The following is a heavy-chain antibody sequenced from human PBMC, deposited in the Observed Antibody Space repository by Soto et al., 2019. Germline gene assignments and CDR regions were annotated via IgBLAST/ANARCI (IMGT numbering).Heavy chain of an antibody. Sequence: GGSLRLSCAASGFTFSSYAMSWVRQAPGKGLEWVSAISGSGGSTYYADSVKGRFTISRDNSKNTLYLQMNSLRAEDTAVYYCAKFRPRVVVPAAKFLPRERFDPWGQGTLVTVSS. CDR3: AKFRPRVVVPAAKFLPRERFDP. D-gene: IGHD2-2*01. CDR1: GFTFSSYA. CDR2: ISGSGGST. J-gene: IGHJ5*02. V-gene: IGHV3-23*01.